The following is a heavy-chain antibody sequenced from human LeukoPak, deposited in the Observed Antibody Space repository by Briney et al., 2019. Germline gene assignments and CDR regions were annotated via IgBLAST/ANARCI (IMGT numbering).Heavy chain of an antibody. CDR1: GFPFSNYA. V-gene: IGHV3-23*01. CDR3: MRESEYIASPKGDY. D-gene: IGHD6-6*01. J-gene: IGHJ4*02. CDR2: ISGSGGST. Sequence: GGSLRLSCAASGFPFSNYAMSWVRQAPGKGLEWVSAISGSGGSTYYADSVKGRFTISGDNSKNTLYLQMNSLSDEDTAVYYCMRESEYIASPKGDYWGQGTLVTVSS.